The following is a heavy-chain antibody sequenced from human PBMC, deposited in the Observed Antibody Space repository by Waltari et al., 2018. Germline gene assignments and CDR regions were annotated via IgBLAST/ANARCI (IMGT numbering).Heavy chain of an antibody. CDR2: INHSGST. CDR1: GGSFSGYY. J-gene: IGHJ6*02. Sequence: QVQLQQWGAGLLKPSETLSLTCAVYGGSFSGYYWSWIRQPPGKGLEWIGEINHSGSTNYNPSLKSRVTISVDTSKNQFSLKLSSVTAADTAVYYCARGHIVVVPAANYYYYYGMDVWGQGTTVTVSS. D-gene: IGHD2-2*01. V-gene: IGHV4-34*01. CDR3: ARGHIVVVPAANYYYYYGMDV.